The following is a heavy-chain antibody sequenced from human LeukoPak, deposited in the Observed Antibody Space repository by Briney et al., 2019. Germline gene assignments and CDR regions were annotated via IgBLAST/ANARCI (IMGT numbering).Heavy chain of an antibody. CDR1: GYSISSSSYY. Sequence: SETLSLTCSVSGYSISSSSYYWGWIRQPPGKGLEWIGSIYYSGSTYYNPSLKSRVTISVDTSKNQFSLKLSSVTAADTAVYYCARRAYSSGWYLGYFDYWGQGTLVTVSS. CDR3: ARRAYSSGWYLGYFDY. V-gene: IGHV4-39*01. CDR2: IYYSGST. D-gene: IGHD6-19*01. J-gene: IGHJ4*02.